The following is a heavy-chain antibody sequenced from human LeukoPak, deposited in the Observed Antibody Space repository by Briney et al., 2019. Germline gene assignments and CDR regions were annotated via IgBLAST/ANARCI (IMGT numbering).Heavy chain of an antibody. Sequence: PSETLSLTCNVSGYSISSGYYWGWIRQPPGKGLEWIGSIYHSGSTYYSPSLKSRVTISVDTSKNQFSLKLSSVTAADTALYYCARRPGGNSYFEYWGQGTLVTVSS. V-gene: IGHV4-38-2*02. D-gene: IGHD4-23*01. CDR3: ARRPGGNSYFEY. J-gene: IGHJ4*02. CDR1: GYSISSGYY. CDR2: IYHSGST.